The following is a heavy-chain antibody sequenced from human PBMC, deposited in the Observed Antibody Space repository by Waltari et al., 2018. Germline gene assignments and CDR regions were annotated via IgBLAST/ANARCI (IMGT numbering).Heavy chain of an antibody. CDR2: TNPKSGNS. Sequence: QVQLVQSGAAVKKPGTPVKVSGTTSGYNFITSEINWIRQAPGQGLEWMGWTNPKSGNSGYAQRFQGRLSISRNTSSTTAYMELSSLRSEDTAVYYCARSSSAIYGRVPFDYWGQGTLIIVSS. V-gene: IGHV1-8*03. D-gene: IGHD3-22*01. CDR1: GYNFITSE. J-gene: IGHJ4*02. CDR3: ARSSSAIYGRVPFDY.